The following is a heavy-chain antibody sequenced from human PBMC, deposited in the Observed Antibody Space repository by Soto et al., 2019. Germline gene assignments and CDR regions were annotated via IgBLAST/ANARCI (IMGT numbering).Heavy chain of an antibody. D-gene: IGHD1-1*01. CDR3: VRDGTKTLRDWFDP. Sequence: SETLSLTCTVSGASISGFYWRWIRKSAGKGLEWIGRIYATGTTDYNPSLKSRVMMSVDTSKKQFSLKLRSVTAADTAVYYCVRDGTKTLRDWFDPWGQGISVTVSS. CDR2: IYATGTT. CDR1: GASISGFY. J-gene: IGHJ5*02. V-gene: IGHV4-4*07.